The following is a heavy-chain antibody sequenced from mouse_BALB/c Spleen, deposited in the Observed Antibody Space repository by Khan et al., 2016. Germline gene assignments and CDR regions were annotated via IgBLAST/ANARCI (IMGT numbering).Heavy chain of an antibody. Sequence: VQLQVSGPGLVAPSQSLSITCTVSGFSLSRYNIHWVRQPPGKGLEWLGMIWGGGGTDYNSTLKSRLSISKDNSKSQVFLKMNSLQTDATSKYSCARAYYRYDGYYAMYYWGQGTSVTVSS. J-gene: IGHJ4*01. D-gene: IGHD2-14*01. V-gene: IGHV2-6-4*01. CDR1: GFSLSRYN. CDR2: IWGGGGT. CDR3: ARAYYRYDGYYAMYY.